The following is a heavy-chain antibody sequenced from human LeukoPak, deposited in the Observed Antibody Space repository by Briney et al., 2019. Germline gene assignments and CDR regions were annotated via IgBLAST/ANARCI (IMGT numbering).Heavy chain of an antibody. Sequence: GGSLRLSCAASGFTFSSYWMNWVRQAPGKGLVWVSRINSDGSNTKYADSVKGRFTISRDNAKNTLYLQMNSLRPEDTAVYYCAKEGDYYGSGSYRDGFDIWGQGTRATVSS. V-gene: IGHV3-74*01. CDR1: GFTFSSYW. CDR3: AKEGDYYGSGSYRDGFDI. J-gene: IGHJ3*02. D-gene: IGHD3-10*01. CDR2: INSDGSNT.